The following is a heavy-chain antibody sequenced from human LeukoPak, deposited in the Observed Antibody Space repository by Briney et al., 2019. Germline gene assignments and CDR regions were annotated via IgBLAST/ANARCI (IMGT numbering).Heavy chain of an antibody. CDR3: ARTLPAAGYPWFDT. V-gene: IGHV6-1*01. CDR1: GDSVSSNSAA. CDR2: TYYRSKWFN. J-gene: IGHJ5*02. Sequence: QTLSLTCAISGDSVSSNSAAWNWIRQSPSRGLEWLGRTYYRSKWFNDYARSVKGRITFNPDTSKSQFSLHLNSVTPEDTAVYYCARTLPAAGYPWFDTWGQGTLVTVSS. D-gene: IGHD6-13*01.